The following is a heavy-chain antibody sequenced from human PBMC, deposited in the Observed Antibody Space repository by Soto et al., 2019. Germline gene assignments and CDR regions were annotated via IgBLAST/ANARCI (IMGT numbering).Heavy chain of an antibody. CDR1: GFTFSSYW. CDR2: IKQDGSEK. J-gene: IGHJ4*02. D-gene: IGHD6-13*01. Sequence: GGSLRLSCAASGFTFSSYWMSWVRQAPGKGLEWVANIKQDGSEKYYVDSVKGRFTISRDNAKNSLYLQMNSLRAEDTAVYYCARERNWGSSWYFYWGQGTLVTVSS. CDR3: ARERNWGSSWYFY. V-gene: IGHV3-7*03.